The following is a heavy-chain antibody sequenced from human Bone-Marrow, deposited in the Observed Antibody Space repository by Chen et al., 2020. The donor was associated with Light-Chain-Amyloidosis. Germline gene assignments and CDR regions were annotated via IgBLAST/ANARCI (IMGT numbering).Heavy chain of an antibody. J-gene: IGHJ4*02. D-gene: IGHD5-12*01. CDR1: AYTSPNYW. CDR2: IYPDDSDA. Sequence: AQSRPEVKKPGQSLKIPCKGPAYTSPNYWIGWVRQMPGKGLEWLGVIYPDDSDARYSPSFEGQVTISADKSITTAYLQWRSLKASDTAMYYCARRRDGYNFDYWGQGTLVTVSS. V-gene: IGHV5-51*01. CDR3: ARRRDGYNFDY.